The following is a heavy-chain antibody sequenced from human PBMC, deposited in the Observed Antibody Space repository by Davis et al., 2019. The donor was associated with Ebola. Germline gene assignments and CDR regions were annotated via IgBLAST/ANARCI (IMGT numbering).Heavy chain of an antibody. CDR1: GGSISSSNW. J-gene: IGHJ6*02. CDR3: ARVGQVVPAASYYGMDV. Sequence: SETLSLTCAVSGGSISSSNWWSWVRQPPGKGLEWIGEIYHSGSTNYNPSLKSRVTISVDTSKNQFSLKLSSVTAADTAVYYCARVGQVVPAASYYGMDVWGQGTTVTVSS. V-gene: IGHV4-4*02. CDR2: IYHSGST. D-gene: IGHD2-2*01.